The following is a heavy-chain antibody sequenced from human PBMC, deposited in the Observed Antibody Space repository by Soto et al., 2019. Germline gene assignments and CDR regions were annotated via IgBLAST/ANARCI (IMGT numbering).Heavy chain of an antibody. CDR3: ANGYCSGGSCYPLGYYGMDV. J-gene: IGHJ6*02. D-gene: IGHD2-15*01. CDR1: GGTFSSYA. CDR2: IIPIFGTA. Sequence: QVQLVQSGAEVKKPGSSVKVSCKASGGTFSSYAISWVRQAPGQGLEWMGGIIPIFGTANYAQKFQGRVTITADESTSTAYMELSSLRSEDTAVYYCANGYCSGGSCYPLGYYGMDVWGQGTTFTVSS. V-gene: IGHV1-69*01.